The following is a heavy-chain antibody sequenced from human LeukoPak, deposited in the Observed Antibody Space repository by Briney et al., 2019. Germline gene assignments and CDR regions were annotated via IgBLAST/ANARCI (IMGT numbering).Heavy chain of an antibody. D-gene: IGHD6-6*01. Sequence: ASVKVSCKASGYTFTSYDINWVRQATGQGLEWMGWMNSNSGNTGYAQKFQGRVTITRNTSISTAYMELSSLRSEDTAVYYCARSQPDSSSSGLYYYYMDVWGKGTTVTVSS. CDR1: GYTFTSYD. V-gene: IGHV1-8*03. CDR3: ARSQPDSSSSGLYYYYMDV. CDR2: MNSNSGNT. J-gene: IGHJ6*03.